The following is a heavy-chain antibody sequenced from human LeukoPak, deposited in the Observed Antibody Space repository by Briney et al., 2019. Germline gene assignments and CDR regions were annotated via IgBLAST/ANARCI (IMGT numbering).Heavy chain of an antibody. CDR3: ARSQSTRATWSLEY. J-gene: IGHJ4*02. D-gene: IGHD5/OR15-5a*01. V-gene: IGHV3-7*01. CDR2: INQDGSDI. CDR1: GFTFSKYR. Sequence: GRSLRPSCVVSGFTFSKYRMTWGPHAPGKGLEWVSNINQDGSDIYYLDSLGGRFTISRDNAAGSVFLHLDNLTVEDTAVYYCARSQSTRATWSLEYWGRGTRVTVSS.